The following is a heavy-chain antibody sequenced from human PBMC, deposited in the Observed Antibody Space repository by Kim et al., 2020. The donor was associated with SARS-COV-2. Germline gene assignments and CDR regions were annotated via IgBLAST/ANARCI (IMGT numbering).Heavy chain of an antibody. CDR3: ARRFGYCSSTSCYTYFQH. CDR1: GGSFSGYY. Sequence: SETLSLTCAVYGGSFSGYYWSWIRQPPGKGLEWIGEINHSGSTNYNPSLKSRVTISVDTSKNQFSLKLSSVTAADTAVYYCARRFGYCSSTSCYTYFQHWGQGTLVTVSS. D-gene: IGHD2-2*02. CDR2: INHSGST. J-gene: IGHJ1*01. V-gene: IGHV4-34*01.